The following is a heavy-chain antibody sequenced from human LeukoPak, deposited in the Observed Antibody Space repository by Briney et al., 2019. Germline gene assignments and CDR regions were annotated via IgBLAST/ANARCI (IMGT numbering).Heavy chain of an antibody. D-gene: IGHD2-15*01. V-gene: IGHV1-18*01. Sequence: ASVKVSCKASGYTFTSYGITWVRQAPGQGVEWMGWISAYNGNTNYAQKLQDRVTMTTDTSTSTAYMELRSLRSDDTAVYYCARDSMEVVVVDATRSHGYWGQGTLVTVSS. CDR1: GYTFTSYG. J-gene: IGHJ4*02. CDR3: ARDSMEVVVVDATRSHGY. CDR2: ISAYNGNT.